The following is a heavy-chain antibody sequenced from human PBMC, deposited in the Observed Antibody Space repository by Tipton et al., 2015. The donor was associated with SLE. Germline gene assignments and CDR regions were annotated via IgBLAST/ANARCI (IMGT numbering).Heavy chain of an antibody. CDR2: IYYSGTT. Sequence: TLSLTCTVSGGSISGYYWSWIRQPPGKGLEWIGFIYYSGTTNYNPSLKSRVSISVDTSKNQFSLKLSSVTAADTALYYCARDGSAPDAFDVWGQGTMVTVSS. CDR3: ARDGSAPDAFDV. J-gene: IGHJ3*01. D-gene: IGHD2-2*03. CDR1: GGSISGYY. V-gene: IGHV4-59*12.